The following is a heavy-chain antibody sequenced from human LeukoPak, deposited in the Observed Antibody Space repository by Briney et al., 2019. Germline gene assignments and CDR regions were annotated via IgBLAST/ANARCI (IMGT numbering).Heavy chain of an antibody. J-gene: IGHJ6*03. CDR3: VRSCSGGSCYSGYYYMDV. Sequence: SVKVSCKASGGTFSSYAISWVRQAPGQGLEWMGGIIPIFGTANYAQKFQGRVTITADESTSTAYMELSSLRSEDTAVYYCVRSCSGGSCYSGYYYMDVWGKGTTVTVSS. V-gene: IGHV1-69*01. D-gene: IGHD2-15*01. CDR2: IIPIFGTA. CDR1: GGTFSSYA.